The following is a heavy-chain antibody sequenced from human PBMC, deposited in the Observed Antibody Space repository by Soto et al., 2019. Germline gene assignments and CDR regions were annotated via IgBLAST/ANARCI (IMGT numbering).Heavy chain of an antibody. D-gene: IGHD4-4*01. CDR2: IYYSGST. CDR1: GGSVSSYY. Sequence: PSDALCLTWTVSGGSVSSYYWSWILQSPGKGLEWIGYIYYSGSTQYKPSLKSRVTIPLDTSKNQFSLKVSSAAAADTAVYYCARHSKRNAGLYFFDYWGLGALVTVSS. CDR3: ARHSKRNAGLYFFDY. J-gene: IGHJ4*02. V-gene: IGHV4-59*08.